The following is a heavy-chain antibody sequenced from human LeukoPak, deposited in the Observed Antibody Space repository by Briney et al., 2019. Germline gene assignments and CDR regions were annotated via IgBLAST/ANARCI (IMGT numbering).Heavy chain of an antibody. J-gene: IGHJ5*02. CDR2: ISTYNGNT. CDR1: GYTFSSYG. CDR3: ARTVGATIRWFAP. Sequence: ASVKVSCKASGYTFSSYGISWVRQAPGQGLEWMGWISTYNGNTNYAQKLQGRVTMTTDTSTSTVYMVLRSLRSDDTAVYYCARTVGATIRWFAPWGQGPLVTVSS. V-gene: IGHV1-18*01. D-gene: IGHD1-26*01.